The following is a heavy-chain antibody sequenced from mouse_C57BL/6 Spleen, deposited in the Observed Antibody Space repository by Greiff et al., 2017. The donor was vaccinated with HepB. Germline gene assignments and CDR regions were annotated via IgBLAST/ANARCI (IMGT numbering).Heavy chain of an antibody. J-gene: IGHJ3*01. V-gene: IGHV1-85*01. CDR1: GYTFTSYD. Sequence: QVQLQQSGPELVKPGASVKLSCKASGYTFTSYDINWVKQRPGQGLEWIGWIYPRDGSTKYNEKFKGKATLTVDTSSSTAYMELHSLTSEDSAVYFCARQDYYGSSPPWFAYWGQGTLVTVSA. CDR3: ARQDYYGSSPPWFAY. D-gene: IGHD1-1*01. CDR2: IYPRDGST.